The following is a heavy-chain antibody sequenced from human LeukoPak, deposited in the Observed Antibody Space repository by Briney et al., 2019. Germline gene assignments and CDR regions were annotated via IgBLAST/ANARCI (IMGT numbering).Heavy chain of an antibody. CDR1: GFTVSNNY. CDR3: AREYSSSWYYFDY. D-gene: IGHD6-13*01. V-gene: IGHV3-53*01. J-gene: IGHJ4*02. CDR2: IYSGDNT. Sequence: GGSLRLSCAASGFTVSNNYMSWVRQAPGKGLEWVSVIYSGDNTNYADSVKGRFTISRDNAKNSLYLQMNSLRAEDTAVYYCAREYSSSWYYFDYWGQGTLVTVSS.